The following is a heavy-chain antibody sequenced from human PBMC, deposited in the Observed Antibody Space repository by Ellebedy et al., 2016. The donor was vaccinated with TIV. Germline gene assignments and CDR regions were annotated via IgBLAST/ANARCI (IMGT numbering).Heavy chain of an antibody. Sequence: PGGSLRLSCAASGFTFSDYTMNWVRQAPGKGLEWVSSISGSSSYIYYAESVKGRFTISRDNAQDTLFLQMNSLRAEDTAVYFCSRGWSTPDSWGQGTLVIVSS. J-gene: IGHJ4*02. V-gene: IGHV3-21*06. CDR2: ISGSSSYI. CDR1: GFTFSDYT. CDR3: SRGWSTPDS. D-gene: IGHD2-15*01.